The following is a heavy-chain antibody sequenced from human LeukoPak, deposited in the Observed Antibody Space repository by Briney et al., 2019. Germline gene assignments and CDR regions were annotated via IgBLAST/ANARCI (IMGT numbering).Heavy chain of an antibody. CDR1: TDSISKSLYH. J-gene: IGHJ4*02. V-gene: IGHV4-39*07. CDR2: IYYQGNT. D-gene: IGHD3-22*01. CDR3: ASVKLGYYYDTNGYLDS. Sequence: SETLSLTCTVSTDSISKSLYHWAWVRQPPGKGLEWIAEIYYQGNTYYNPSLSGRVTISVDPSKNQFSLQFNAVTAADTALYFCASVKLGYYYDTNGYLDSWGQGIPVTVSS.